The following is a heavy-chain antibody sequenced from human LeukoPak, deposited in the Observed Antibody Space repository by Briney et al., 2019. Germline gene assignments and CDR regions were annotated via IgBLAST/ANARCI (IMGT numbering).Heavy chain of an antibody. CDR1: GYSFSNYW. V-gene: IGHV5-51*01. J-gene: IGHJ4*02. CDR2: IYPGDYEN. D-gene: IGHD3-22*01. CDR3: ARLGDYYDSSGKQYYFDY. Sequence: GESLKISCKGSGYSFSNYWHGWVRPMPGKGLEWMGIIYPGDYENRYSPSFQGQVTISDDKSISTASLQWSSLKAADTAMYYCARLGDYYDSSGKQYYFDYWGQGTLVTVSS.